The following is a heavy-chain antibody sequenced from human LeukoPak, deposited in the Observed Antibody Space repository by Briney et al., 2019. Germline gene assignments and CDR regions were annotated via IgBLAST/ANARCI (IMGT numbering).Heavy chain of an antibody. J-gene: IGHJ6*03. V-gene: IGHV4-59*12. Sequence: PSETLSLTCTVSGGSISSYYWSWIRQPPGKGLEWIRNIYYSGSTNYNPSLKSRVTISVDTSKNQFSLKLSSVTAADTAVYYCARLIRTPRGYAPGLASSYYYYYMDVWGKGTTVTISS. D-gene: IGHD2-2*01. CDR2: IYYSGST. CDR1: GGSISSYY. CDR3: ARLIRTPRGYAPGLASSYYYYYMDV.